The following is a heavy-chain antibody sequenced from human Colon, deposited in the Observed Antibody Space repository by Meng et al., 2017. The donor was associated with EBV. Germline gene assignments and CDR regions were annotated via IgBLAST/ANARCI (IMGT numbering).Heavy chain of an antibody. CDR2: IYHGGTT. V-gene: IGHV4-30-2*01. Sequence: SGLFQPSPSLSPPFAFSGDSISSGHYSWSWIRPPPGQGLEWIGYIYHGGTTYNTSLKSRVTISVDNSKNQFSLRLTSVTAADTAVYYCARGPYCGGDCYWFDPWGQGTLVTVSS. D-gene: IGHD2-21*02. CDR3: ARGPYCGGDCYWFDP. J-gene: IGHJ5*02. CDR1: GDSISSGHYS.